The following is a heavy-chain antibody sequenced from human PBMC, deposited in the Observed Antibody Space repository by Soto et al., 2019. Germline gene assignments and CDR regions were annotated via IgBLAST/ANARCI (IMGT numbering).Heavy chain of an antibody. CDR2: IYYSGST. D-gene: IGHD2-8*02. CDR3: AGDRVGYYYDY. CDR1: GGSLSSYY. V-gene: IGHV4-59*01. Sequence: SETLSLTCTVSGGSLSSYYWSWIRQPPGKGLEWIGYIYYSGSTNYNPSLKRRVTISVDTSKNQFSLKLGSVTAADTAVYYCAGDRVGYYYDYWGQGTLVTVSS. J-gene: IGHJ4*02.